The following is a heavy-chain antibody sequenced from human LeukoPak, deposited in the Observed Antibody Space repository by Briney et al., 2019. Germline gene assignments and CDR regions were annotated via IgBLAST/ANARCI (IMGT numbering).Heavy chain of an antibody. D-gene: IGHD6-13*01. Sequence: GGSLRLSCAASGFTFSSYAMSRVRQAPGKGLEWVSAISGSGGSTYYADSVKGRFTISRDNSKNTLYLQMNSLRAEDTAVYYCAKIGAARSGRDYWGQGTLVTVSS. CDR1: GFTFSSYA. CDR2: ISGSGGST. V-gene: IGHV3-23*01. CDR3: AKIGAARSGRDY. J-gene: IGHJ4*02.